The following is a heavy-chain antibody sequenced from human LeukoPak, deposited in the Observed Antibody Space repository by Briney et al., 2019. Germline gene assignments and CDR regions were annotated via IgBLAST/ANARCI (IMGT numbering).Heavy chain of an antibody. Sequence: GESLKISCQGSGYNFVSHWIGWVRQMPGKGLEWIGIIYPGDSEIRLTPSFQGQVTLSVDNSINTAYLHWSSLKASDAAIFFCARTVKQTFFFEHWGQGTPVSVSS. CDR1: GYNFVSHW. CDR3: ARTVKQTFFFEH. J-gene: IGHJ4*02. CDR2: IYPGDSEI. D-gene: IGHD4-11*01. V-gene: IGHV5-51*01.